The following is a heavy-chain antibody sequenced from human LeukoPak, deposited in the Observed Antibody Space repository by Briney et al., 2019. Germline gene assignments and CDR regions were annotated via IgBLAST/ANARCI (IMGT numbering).Heavy chain of an antibody. CDR2: IDPSDSYT. CDR3: ARLSGGLWFGEMDY. CDR1: GYSFTSYW. V-gene: IGHV5-10-1*01. J-gene: IGHJ4*02. Sequence: AESLQTSSKGSGYSFTSYWISWVRQMPGKGLEWMGRIDPSDSYTNYSPSFHGHATISADKSISTAYLQWSSLKASDTAMYYCARLSGGLWFGEMDYWGQRTLVTVSS. D-gene: IGHD3-10*01.